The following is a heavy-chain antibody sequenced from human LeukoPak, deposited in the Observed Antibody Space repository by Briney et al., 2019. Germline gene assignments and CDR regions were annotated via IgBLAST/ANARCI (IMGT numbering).Heavy chain of an antibody. V-gene: IGHV3-53*01. CDR3: AKDDNYDILTGYYPGGYYFDY. CDR1: GFTVSTNY. CDR2: IYGGGTT. Sequence: GGSLRLSCAASGFTVSTNYMSWVRQAPGKGLEWVSVIYGGGTTYYADSVKGRFTIARDNSKNTLYLQMNSLRAEDTAVYYCAKDDNYDILTGYYPGGYYFDYWGQGTLVTVSS. D-gene: IGHD3-9*01. J-gene: IGHJ4*02.